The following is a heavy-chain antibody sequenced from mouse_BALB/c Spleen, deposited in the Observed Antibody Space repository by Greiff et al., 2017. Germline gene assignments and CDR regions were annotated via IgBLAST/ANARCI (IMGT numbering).Heavy chain of an antibody. Sequence: EVKLVESGAELVKPGASVKLSCTASGFNIKDTYMHWVKQRPEQGLEWIGRIDPANGNTKYDPKFQGKATITADTSSNTAYLQLSSLTSEDTAVYYCARNDYYAMDYWGQGTSVTSPQ. V-gene: IGHV14-3*02. CDR2: IDPANGNT. J-gene: IGHJ4*01. CDR3: ARNDYYAMDY. CDR1: GFNIKDTY.